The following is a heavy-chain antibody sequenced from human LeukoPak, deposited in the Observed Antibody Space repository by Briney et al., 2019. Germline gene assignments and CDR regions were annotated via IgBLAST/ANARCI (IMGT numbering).Heavy chain of an antibody. CDR1: GGTFSSYA. J-gene: IGHJ4*02. CDR3: ARVSDFYQPDFDY. D-gene: IGHD3-3*01. V-gene: IGHV1-69*04. Sequence: SVKVSCKASGGTFSSYAISWVRQAPGQGLEWVGRIIPILGIANYAQKFQGRVTITADKSTSTAYMELSSLRSEDTAVYYCARVSDFYQPDFDYWGQGTLVTVSS. CDR2: IIPILGIA.